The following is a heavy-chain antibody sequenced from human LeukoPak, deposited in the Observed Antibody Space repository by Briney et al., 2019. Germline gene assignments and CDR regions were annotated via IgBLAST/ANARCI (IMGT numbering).Heavy chain of an antibody. CDR1: GFTFSSYW. D-gene: IGHD4-17*01. V-gene: IGHV3-7*01. CDR3: ARDQGYGDYVGYFDL. J-gene: IGHJ2*01. CDR2: IKQDGSEK. Sequence: GGSLRLSCAASGFTFSSYWMSWVRQAPGKGLEWVANIKQDGSEKYYVDSVKGRFTISRDNAKNSLYLQMNSLRAEDTAVYYCARDQGYGDYVGYFDLWGRGTLVTVSS.